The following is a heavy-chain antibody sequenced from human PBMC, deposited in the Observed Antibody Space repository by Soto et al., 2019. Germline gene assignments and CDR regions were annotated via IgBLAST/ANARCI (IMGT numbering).Heavy chain of an antibody. V-gene: IGHV3-30*03. J-gene: IGHJ4*02. Sequence: QVQLVESGGGVVQPGRSLRLSCAASGFTLSNNGMHWVRQAPGKGLEWVAVISRDGNTKFYADSVKGRFAISKDNSENTLYLQMNSLRLEDTAVYFCARELASGNWGQGTLVTASS. CDR2: ISRDGNTK. CDR1: GFTLSNNG. D-gene: IGHD3-10*01. CDR3: ARELASGN.